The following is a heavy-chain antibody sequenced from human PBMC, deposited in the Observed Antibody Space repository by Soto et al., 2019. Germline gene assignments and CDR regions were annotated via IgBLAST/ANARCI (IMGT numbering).Heavy chain of an antibody. CDR2: ISYDGSNK. CDR1: GFTFSSYG. J-gene: IGHJ6*02. Sequence: GGSLRLSCAASGFTFSSYGMHWVRQAPGKGLEWVAVISYDGSNKYYADSVKGRFTISRDNSKNTLYQQMNSLRAEDTVVYYCAKISFRHQYNWNYEGLDYYYYGMDVWGQGTTVTVAS. V-gene: IGHV3-30*18. D-gene: IGHD1-7*01. CDR3: AKISFRHQYNWNYEGLDYYYYGMDV.